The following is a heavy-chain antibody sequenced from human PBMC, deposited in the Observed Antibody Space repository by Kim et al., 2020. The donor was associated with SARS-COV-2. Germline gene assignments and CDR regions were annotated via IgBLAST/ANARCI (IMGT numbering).Heavy chain of an antibody. CDR3: AGMISYYYAVDV. CDR2: IDAKTGNP. CDR1: GYMFTGYA. J-gene: IGHJ6*01. Sequence: ASVKVTCKTSGYMFTGYAINRVRQAPGQGLEWLGWIDAKTGNPTYAQGFTGRFVFSLDTSVRTTYLQISNLKAEDTAGYYCAGMISYYYAVDVWGQGTTV. V-gene: IGHV7-4-1*02. D-gene: IGHD3-22*01.